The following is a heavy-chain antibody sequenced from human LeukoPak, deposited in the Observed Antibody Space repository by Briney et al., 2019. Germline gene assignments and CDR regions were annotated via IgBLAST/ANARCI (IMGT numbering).Heavy chain of an antibody. V-gene: IGHV3-23*01. J-gene: IGHJ4*02. D-gene: IGHD2-21*01. Sequence: QSGGSLRLSCAASGFTFSSYAMSWVRQAPGKGLEWVSAISGSGGSTYYADSVKGRFTISRDNTKNSLYLHMSSLRADDTAVYFCATVAGYFDYWGQGTLVTVSS. CDR2: ISGSGGST. CDR1: GFTFSSYA. CDR3: ATVAGYFDY.